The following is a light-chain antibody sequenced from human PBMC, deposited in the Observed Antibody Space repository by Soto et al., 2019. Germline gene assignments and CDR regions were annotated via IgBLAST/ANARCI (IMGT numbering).Light chain of an antibody. J-gene: IGLJ2*01. Sequence: QSVLTQPRSVSGSPGQSVTISCTGTSSDVGDYNYVSRYQQHPGKAPKFIIYEVSKRPSGVPDRFSGSKSGNTASLTISGLQAEDEADYYCCSYAGTYTVVFGGGTKVTV. CDR3: CSYAGTYTVV. CDR1: SSDVGDYNY. V-gene: IGLV2-11*01. CDR2: EVS.